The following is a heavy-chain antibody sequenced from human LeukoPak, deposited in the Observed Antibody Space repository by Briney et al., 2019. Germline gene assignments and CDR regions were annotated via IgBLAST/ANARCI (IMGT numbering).Heavy chain of an antibody. V-gene: IGHV4-39*07. D-gene: IGHD6-19*01. Sequence: SETLSLTCTVSGGSISSSSYYWGWIRQPPGKGLEWIGSIYYSESTYYNPSLKSRVTISVDTSKNQFSLKLSSVTAADTAVYYCARVRAPSGWDTYNWFDPWGQGTLVTVSS. CDR2: IYYSEST. J-gene: IGHJ5*02. CDR3: ARVRAPSGWDTYNWFDP. CDR1: GGSISSSSYY.